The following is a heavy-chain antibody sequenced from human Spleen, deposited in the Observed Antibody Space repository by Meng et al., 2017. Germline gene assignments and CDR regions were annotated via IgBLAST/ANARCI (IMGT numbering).Heavy chain of an antibody. CDR2: ITDNGGTT. V-gene: IGHV3-23*01. Sequence: EVQLLESGGGLVQPGGSLRLSCAASGFTFNNYAMSWVRQAPGKGLEWVSAITDNGGTTYYAASVEGRFTISRDNSKNTLYLQMNSLRAEDTAVYYCARNWYFDLWGRGTLVTVSS. CDR1: GFTFNNYA. CDR3: ARNWYFDL. J-gene: IGHJ2*01.